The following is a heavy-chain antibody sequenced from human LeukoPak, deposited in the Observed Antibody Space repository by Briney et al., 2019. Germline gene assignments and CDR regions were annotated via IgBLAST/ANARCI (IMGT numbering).Heavy chain of an antibody. CDR1: GGTFSSYA. J-gene: IGHJ4*02. CDR3: ARVVRFGELYYFDY. V-gene: IGHV1-69*13. CDR2: IIPIFGTA. Sequence: ASVKVSCKASGGTFSSYAISWVRQAPGQGLEWMGGIIPIFGTANYAQKFQGRVTITADESTSAAYMELSSLRSEDTAVYYCARVVRFGELYYFDYWGQGTLVTVSS. D-gene: IGHD3-10*01.